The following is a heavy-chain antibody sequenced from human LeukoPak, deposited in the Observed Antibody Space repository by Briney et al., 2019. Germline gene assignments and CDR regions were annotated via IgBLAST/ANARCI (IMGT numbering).Heavy chain of an antibody. J-gene: IGHJ6*04. CDR2: IRSKANSYAT. CDR3: TRRNIVVVRAAMDV. V-gene: IGHV3-73*01. CDR1: GFTLSGSA. D-gene: IGHD2-2*01. Sequence: PGGSLRLSCAASGFTLSGSAMHCVRQASGKGLEWVGRIRSKANSYATAYAASVKGRFTISRDDSKNTAYLQMNSLKTEDTAVYYCTRRNIVVVRAAMDVWGKGTTVTVSS.